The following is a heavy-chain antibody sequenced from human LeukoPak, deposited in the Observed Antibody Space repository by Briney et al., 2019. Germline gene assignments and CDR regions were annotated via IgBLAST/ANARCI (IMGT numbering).Heavy chain of an antibody. V-gene: IGHV1-24*01. CDR3: ATVFTRDHYYFDY. CDR1: GYSLTELS. D-gene: IGHD1-14*01. CDR2: FDPEDGET. J-gene: IGHJ4*02. Sequence: ASVNVSCKVSGYSLTELSMHWVRQATGKGLERMGGFDPEDGETIYTQKFQGRVTMTEDTSTDTAYMELSSLRSEDTAVYYCATVFTRDHYYFDYWGQGTLVTVSS.